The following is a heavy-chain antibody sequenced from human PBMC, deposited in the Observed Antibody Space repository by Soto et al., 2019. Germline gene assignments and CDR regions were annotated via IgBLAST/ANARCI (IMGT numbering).Heavy chain of an antibody. CDR3: ARVRMYSSGWYGGYFDY. J-gene: IGHJ4*02. CDR2: IYYSGST. D-gene: IGHD6-19*01. CDR1: GGSISSYY. Sequence: SETLSLTCTVSGGSISSYYWSWIRQPPGKRLEWIGYIYYSGSTNYNPSLKSRVTISVDTSKNQFSLKLSSVTAADTAVYYCARVRMYSSGWYGGYFDYWGQGTLVTVSS. V-gene: IGHV4-59*01.